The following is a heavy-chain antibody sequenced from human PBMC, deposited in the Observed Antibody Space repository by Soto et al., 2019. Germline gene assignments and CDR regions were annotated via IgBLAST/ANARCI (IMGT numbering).Heavy chain of an antibody. J-gene: IGHJ6*02. Sequence: EVQLLESGGGLVQPGGSLRLSCAASGFTFSSYAMSWVRQAPGKGLEWVSAISGSGGSTYYADSVKGRFTISRDNSKNTLYLQMNSLRVEDTAVYYCARFFAVRGVIIKSYYYYGMDVWGQGTTVTVSS. CDR3: ARFFAVRGVIIKSYYYYGMDV. CDR2: ISGSGGST. CDR1: GFTFSSYA. D-gene: IGHD3-10*01. V-gene: IGHV3-23*01.